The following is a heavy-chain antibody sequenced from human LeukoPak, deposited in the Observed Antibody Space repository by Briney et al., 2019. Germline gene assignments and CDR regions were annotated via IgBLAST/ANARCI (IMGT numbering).Heavy chain of an antibody. V-gene: IGHV5-51*01. CDR3: ARLSSRITAGSYGMDV. CDR2: IYPGDSDT. D-gene: IGHD3-10*01. Sequence: GESLKISCKGSGYSFTSYWIGWVRPMPGKGLEWMGIIYPGDSDTRYSPSFQGQVTISADKSISTAYLQWSSLKASDTAMYYCARLSSRITAGSYGMDVWGQGTTVTVSS. J-gene: IGHJ6*02. CDR1: GYSFTSYW.